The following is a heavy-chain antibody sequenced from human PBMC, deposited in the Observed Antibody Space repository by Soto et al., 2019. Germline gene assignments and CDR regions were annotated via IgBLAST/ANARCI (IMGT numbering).Heavy chain of an antibody. CDR2: INHSGST. D-gene: IGHD1-1*01. V-gene: IGHV4-34*01. CDR1: GGSFSGYY. J-gene: IGHJ6*03. CDR3: ARGDWKEWVGYYYYYMDV. Sequence: SETLSLTCAVYGGSFSGYYWSWIRQPPGKGLEWIGEINHSGSTNYNPSLKSRVTISVDTSKNQFSLKLSSVTAADTAVYYCARGDWKEWVGYYYYYMDVWGKGTTVTVSS.